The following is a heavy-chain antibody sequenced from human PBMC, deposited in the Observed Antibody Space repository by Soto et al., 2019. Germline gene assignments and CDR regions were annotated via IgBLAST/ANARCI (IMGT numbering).Heavy chain of an antibody. CDR2: ISSNGGST. D-gene: IGHD2-15*01. J-gene: IGHJ6*03. V-gene: IGHV3-64*01. Sequence: GGSLRLSCAASGFTLSGYAMDWVRQAPGKGLEYVSGISSNGGSTYYANSVKGRFTISRDNSKNTLYLQMGSLRAEDMAVYYCARDRGCSGGSCYFHYYYYMDVWGKGTTVTVSS. CDR1: GFTLSGYA. CDR3: ARDRGCSGGSCYFHYYYYMDV.